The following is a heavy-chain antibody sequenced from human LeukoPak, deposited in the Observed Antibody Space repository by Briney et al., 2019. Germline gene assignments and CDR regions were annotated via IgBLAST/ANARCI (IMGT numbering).Heavy chain of an antibody. V-gene: IGHV4-59*01. CDR2: IYYRGDT. CDR1: GGSICVYF. D-gene: IGHD2-15*01. J-gene: IGHJ4*02. CDR3: TRVLLQGGSDY. Sequence: SEALSLTCTVSGGSICVYFWSWIRQPPGKGVEWIGYIYYRGDTRNNPSLSSRVTISVDTSKSQFSLKLSSVTAADTAVYYCTRVLLQGGSDYWGQGTPVDVSS.